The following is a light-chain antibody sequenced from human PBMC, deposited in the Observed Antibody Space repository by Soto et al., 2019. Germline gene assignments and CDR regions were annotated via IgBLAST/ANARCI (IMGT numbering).Light chain of an antibody. CDR2: DAS. CDR1: QGISSA. Sequence: AIQLTQSPSSLSASVGDRVTITCRASQGISSALAWYQQKPGKAPKLLIYDASSLESGVPSRFSGSGSGTDFTLTISSLQPEDFATYYCQQFNSYVSPMYTFGQGTKLEIK. J-gene: IGKJ2*01. V-gene: IGKV1-13*02. CDR3: QQFNSYVSPMYT.